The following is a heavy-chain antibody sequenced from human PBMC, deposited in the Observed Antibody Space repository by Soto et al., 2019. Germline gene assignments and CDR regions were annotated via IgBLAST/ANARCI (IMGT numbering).Heavy chain of an antibody. CDR3: AKEMGDYYDSSGSWFDP. J-gene: IGHJ5*02. CDR2: ISGSGDNT. V-gene: IGHV3-23*01. D-gene: IGHD3-22*01. Sequence: PGGSLRLSCAASGFTFSSYVMSWVRQAPGKGLEWVSAISGSGDNTYYADSVKGRFTISRDNSKNTLFLQMNSLRAEDTALYFCAKEMGDYYDSSGSWFDPWGQGTLVTVSS. CDR1: GFTFSSYV.